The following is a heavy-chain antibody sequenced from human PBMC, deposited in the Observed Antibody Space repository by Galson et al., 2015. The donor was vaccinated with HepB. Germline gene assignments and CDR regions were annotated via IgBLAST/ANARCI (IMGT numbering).Heavy chain of an antibody. CDR2: IYPGDSDT. D-gene: IGHD3-16*01. V-gene: IGHV5-51*03. CDR3: ARVRGGRFDY. J-gene: IGHJ4*02. Sequence: QSGAEVKKPGESLKISCKAAGYSFTNYWIAWVRQMPGKGVEWMGVIYPGDSDTRYSPSFQGQVTISADKSISTAYLQWSSLRASDTAMYYCARVRGGRFDYWGQGTLVTVSS. CDR1: GYSFTNYW.